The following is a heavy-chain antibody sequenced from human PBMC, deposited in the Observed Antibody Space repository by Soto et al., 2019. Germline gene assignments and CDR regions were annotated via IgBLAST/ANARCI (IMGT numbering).Heavy chain of an antibody. D-gene: IGHD3-3*01. CDR3: ARDLTSGDY. Sequence: QVQLVQSGAEVKKPGASVKISCETSGYIFKNYYIHWVRQAPGQGLEWMAIFSPFSGATNYEQRLQGRVTATMEMSTSTVYMELNNLRSEDTAMYYCARDLTSGDYWGLGTLISVSP. CDR2: FSPFSGAT. V-gene: IGHV1-46*02. CDR1: GYIFKNYY. J-gene: IGHJ4*01.